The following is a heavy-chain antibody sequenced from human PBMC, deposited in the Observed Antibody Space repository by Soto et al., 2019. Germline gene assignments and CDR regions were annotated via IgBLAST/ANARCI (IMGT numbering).Heavy chain of an antibody. CDR3: AKGRSYYYYYGVDV. CDR2: IIDSGAST. V-gene: IGHV3-23*01. CDR1: GFTFSSCA. J-gene: IGHJ6*02. Sequence: GGSLRLSCAASGFTFSSCAMGWVRQAPGKGLEWVSDIIDSGASTYYADSVKGRFTISRDNSKSTLYPQMNSLRAEDTALYYCAKGRSYYYYYGVDVWGQGTTVTVSS.